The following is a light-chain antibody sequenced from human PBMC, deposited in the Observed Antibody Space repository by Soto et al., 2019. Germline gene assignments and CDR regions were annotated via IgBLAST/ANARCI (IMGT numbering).Light chain of an antibody. Sequence: DIQLTKSPSSLSASVGDRVTITCRASQSISSYLNWYQQKPGKAPKLLIYAASSLQSGVPSRFSGSGFGTDFTLTITSLQPEDFATYYCQQVESYPSTFGGGTKVDIK. CDR3: QQVESYPST. CDR1: QSISSY. J-gene: IGKJ4*01. V-gene: IGKV1-39*01. CDR2: AAS.